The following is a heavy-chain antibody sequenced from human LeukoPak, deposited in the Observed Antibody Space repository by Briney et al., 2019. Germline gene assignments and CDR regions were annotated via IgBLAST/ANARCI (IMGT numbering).Heavy chain of an antibody. D-gene: IGHD3-9*01. CDR2: INHDGSEN. V-gene: IGHV3-7*05. CDR3: ATYWRYFDWLLSDI. J-gene: IGHJ3*02. Sequence: PGGSLRLSCEASGFTFGYYWMTWVRHAPGRWLDTVANINHDGSENHYVDSVNARFTISRDNPKNSLYLEMNSLRADDTDIYYCATYWRYFDWLLSDIWGLGTMVTVSS. CDR1: GFTFGYYW.